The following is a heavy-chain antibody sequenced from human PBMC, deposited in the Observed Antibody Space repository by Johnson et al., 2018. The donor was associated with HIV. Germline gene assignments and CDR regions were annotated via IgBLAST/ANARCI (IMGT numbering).Heavy chain of an antibody. CDR2: IYSGGNT. J-gene: IGHJ3*02. CDR3: AKRQGGGAFDI. D-gene: IGHD2-15*01. Sequence: ELLVESGGGLVQPGGSLRLSCATSGFTVSNNYMSWVRQAPGKGLEWVSLIYSGGNTYYADSVKGRFTISRDNSKNTLYLQMNSLRAEDTAVYYCAKRQGGGAFDIWGQGTMVTVSS. V-gene: IGHV3-66*04. CDR1: GFTVSNNY.